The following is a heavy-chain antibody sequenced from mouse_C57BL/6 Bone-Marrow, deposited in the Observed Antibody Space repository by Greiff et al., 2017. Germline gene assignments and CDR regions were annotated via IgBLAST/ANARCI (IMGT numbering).Heavy chain of an antibody. CDR1: GFTFSSYA. D-gene: IGHD1-1*01. J-gene: IGHJ3*01. Sequence: EVKLVESGGGLVKPGGSLKLSCAASGFTFSSYAMSWVRQTPEKRLEWVATISDGGSYTYYPDNVKGRFTFSLDHATNNLYLQLSHLTSEDTAMYYCAKDYGGRSYGAYWGQGTLVTVSA. V-gene: IGHV5-4*01. CDR2: ISDGGSYT. CDR3: AKDYGGRSYGAY.